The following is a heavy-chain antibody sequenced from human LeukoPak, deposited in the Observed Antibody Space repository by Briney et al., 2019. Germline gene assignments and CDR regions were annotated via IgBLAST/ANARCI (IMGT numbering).Heavy chain of an antibody. CDR3: AKDVPAAYFDY. Sequence: GGSLRLSCAASGFTFSRYAMSWVRQAPGKGLEWVSAISGSGDSTFYADSVKGRFTISRDNSKNTLYLQVNSLRAEDTAVYFCAKDVPAAYFDYWGQGTLVTVSS. CDR2: ISGSGDST. CDR1: GFTFSRYA. V-gene: IGHV3-23*01. D-gene: IGHD2-2*01. J-gene: IGHJ4*02.